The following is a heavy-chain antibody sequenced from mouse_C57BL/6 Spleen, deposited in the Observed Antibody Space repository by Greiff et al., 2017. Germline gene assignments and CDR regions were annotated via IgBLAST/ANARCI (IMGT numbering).Heavy chain of an antibody. CDR1: GFNIKDDY. Sequence: VQLQQSGAELVRPGASVKLSCTASGFNIKDDYMHWVKQRPEQGLEWIGWIDPENGDTEYASKFQGKATITADTSSNTAYLQLSSLTSEDTAVYYCTTDYYGSSFVWGTGTTVTVSS. J-gene: IGHJ1*03. CDR3: TTDYYGSSFV. V-gene: IGHV14-4*01. D-gene: IGHD1-1*01. CDR2: IDPENGDT.